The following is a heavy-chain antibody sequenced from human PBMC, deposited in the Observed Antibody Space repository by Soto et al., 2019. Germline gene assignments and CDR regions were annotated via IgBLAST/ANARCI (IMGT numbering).Heavy chain of an antibody. CDR1: GFTFSSYA. CDR3: ARGGSGRSWYYFDY. J-gene: IGHJ4*02. CDR2: ISSNGGNT. Sequence: GGSLSLSCAVSGFTFSSYAMHWVRQAPGKGLEYVSAISSNGGNTYYADSVKGRFTISRDDSKNTLFLQMGSLTTEDMAVYYCARGGSGRSWYYFDYWGQGTLVTISS. D-gene: IGHD6-13*01. V-gene: IGHV3-64*02.